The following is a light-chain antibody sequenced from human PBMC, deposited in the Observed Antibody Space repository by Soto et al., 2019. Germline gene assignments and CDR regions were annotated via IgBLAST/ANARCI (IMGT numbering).Light chain of an antibody. V-gene: IGKV3-20*01. J-gene: IGKJ1*01. CDR3: QQYSSSFRT. CDR1: QSVSNIY. CDR2: GAS. Sequence: DIVLTQSPGTLSLSPGERATLSCRASQSVSNIYIAWYQQKPGQAPRVLIYGASRRATGIPDRFSGSGSGTDFTLTISRLEPEDFAVYYCQQYSSSFRTFGQGTKVEI.